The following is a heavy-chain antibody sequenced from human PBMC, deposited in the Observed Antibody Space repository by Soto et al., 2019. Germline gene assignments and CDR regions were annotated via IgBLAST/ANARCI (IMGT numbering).Heavy chain of an antibody. V-gene: IGHV3-23*01. Sequence: GGSLRLSCASSGFSSSTYAMNWVRQAPGKGLEWVSAVTSGETTYYTASVKGRFTISRDNSKNTLYLQMNSLRAEDTAIYYCARYLTSRNYNGLDVWGQGTTVTVSS. J-gene: IGHJ6*02. D-gene: IGHD3-9*01. CDR3: ARYLTSRNYNGLDV. CDR2: VTSGETT. CDR1: GFSSSTYA.